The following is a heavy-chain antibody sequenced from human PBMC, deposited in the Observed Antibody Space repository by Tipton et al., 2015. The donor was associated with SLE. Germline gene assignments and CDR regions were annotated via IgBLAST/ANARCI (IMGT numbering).Heavy chain of an antibody. Sequence: TLSLTCDVSGYSISSGYYWGWIRQSPGKGLEWIGRIHHGGSTNYNPSLESRLTLSVDTSKNQFFLKLRSVTAADTAVYYCARSLGMGYFDYWGQGTLVTVSS. V-gene: IGHV4-38-2*01. J-gene: IGHJ4*02. CDR1: GYSISSGYY. CDR2: IHHGGST. D-gene: IGHD7-27*01. CDR3: ARSLGMGYFDY.